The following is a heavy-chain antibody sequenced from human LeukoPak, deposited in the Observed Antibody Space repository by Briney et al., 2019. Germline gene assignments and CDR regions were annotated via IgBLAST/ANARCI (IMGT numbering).Heavy chain of an antibody. V-gene: IGHV4-61*02. D-gene: IGHD2-15*01. Sequence: SETLSLTCTVSGGSISSGSYSWSWIRQPAGKGLEWIGRIYTSGNTNYNPSLKSRVTMSVDTSKNQFSLKLSSVTAADTAVYYCARDLVENSRGHDFWGQGILVIVSS. CDR1: GGSISSGSYS. CDR2: IYTSGNT. J-gene: IGHJ4*02. CDR3: ARDLVENSRGHDF.